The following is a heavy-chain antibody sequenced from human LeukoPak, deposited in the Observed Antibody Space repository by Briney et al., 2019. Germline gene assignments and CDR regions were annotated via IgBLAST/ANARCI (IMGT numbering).Heavy chain of an antibody. CDR3: ARESRATGYNLFDD. CDR2: ISSGSSST. J-gene: IGHJ4*02. Sequence: GGSLRLSCAASGFTFSDYYMSWIRQAPGKGLEWVSYISSGSSSTNYADSVKGRFTISRGNAKDSLYLQMNSLRAEDTAVYYCARESRATGYNLFDDWGQGTLVTVSS. D-gene: IGHD1-26*01. CDR1: GFTFSDYY. V-gene: IGHV3-11*06.